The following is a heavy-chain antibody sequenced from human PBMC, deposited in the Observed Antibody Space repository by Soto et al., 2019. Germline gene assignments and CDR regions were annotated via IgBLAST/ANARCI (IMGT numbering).Heavy chain of an antibody. J-gene: IGHJ5*02. Sequence: SVNVSCKASGGTFSSYAISWVRQAPGQGLEWMGGIIPIFGTANYAQKFQGRVTITADESTSTAYMELSSLRSKDTAVYYCAGRPRGWCEHWGQGTLVSVSP. V-gene: IGHV1-69*13. CDR3: AGRPRGWCEH. CDR2: IIPIFGTA. D-gene: IGHD3-16*01. CDR1: GGTFSSYA.